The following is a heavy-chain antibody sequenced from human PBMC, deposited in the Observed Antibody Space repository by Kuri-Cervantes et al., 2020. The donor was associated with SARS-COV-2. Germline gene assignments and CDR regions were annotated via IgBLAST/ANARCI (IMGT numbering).Heavy chain of an antibody. CDR3: AREHGEFDYYYYGMDV. V-gene: IGHV3-48*02. D-gene: IGHD4-17*01. J-gene: IGHJ6*02. Sequence: GESLKISCAASGFTFSSYSMNWVRQAPGKGLEWVSYISSSSSTIYYADSVKGRFTISRDNAKNSLYLQMNSLRDEDTAVYYCAREHGEFDYYYYGMDVWGQGTTVTVSS. CDR1: GFTFSSYS. CDR2: ISSSSSTI.